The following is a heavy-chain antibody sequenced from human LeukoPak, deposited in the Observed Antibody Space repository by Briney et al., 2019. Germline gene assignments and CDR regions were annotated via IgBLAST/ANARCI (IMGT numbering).Heavy chain of an antibody. CDR2: IVPLLGIA. CDR1: GGIFSSYT. D-gene: IGHD5-12*01. CDR3: ARDDADSAYADGDY. J-gene: IGHJ4*02. V-gene: IGHV1-69*04. Sequence: ASVKVSCKASGGIFSSYTISWVRQAPGQGLEWMGRIVPLLGIANYAQKFQGRVTIIADKSTSTAYMELSSLRSEDTAVYYCARDDADSAYADGDYWGQGTLVTVSS.